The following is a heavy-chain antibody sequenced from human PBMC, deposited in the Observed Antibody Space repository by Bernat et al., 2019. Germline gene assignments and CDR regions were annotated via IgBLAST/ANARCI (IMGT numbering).Heavy chain of an antibody. CDR2: ISGDGGST. Sequence: EVQLVESGGGVVQPGGSLRLSCVASGFTFDDYAMHWVRQAPGKGLEWVSLISGDGGSTYYADSVKGRFTISRDNSKNSLYLQMNSLRTEDTALYYCAKISRYSGYDWFDYWGQGTLVTVSS. CDR1: GFTFDDYA. D-gene: IGHD5-12*01. V-gene: IGHV3-43*02. CDR3: AKISRYSGYDWFDY. J-gene: IGHJ4*02.